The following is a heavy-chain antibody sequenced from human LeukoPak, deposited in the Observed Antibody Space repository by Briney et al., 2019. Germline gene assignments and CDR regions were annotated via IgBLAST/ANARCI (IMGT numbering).Heavy chain of an antibody. D-gene: IGHD5-12*01. CDR2: IYPGDSDT. CDR1: GYSFTSYW. Sequence: GEALEISWKGSGYSFTSYWIGWGRPMPGKGVEWMGIIYPGDSDTRYSPSFQGQVTISADKSISTAYLQWSSLKASDTAMYYCARRGYSGYEGAWFDPWGQGTLVTVSS. J-gene: IGHJ5*02. V-gene: IGHV5-51*01. CDR3: ARRGYSGYEGAWFDP.